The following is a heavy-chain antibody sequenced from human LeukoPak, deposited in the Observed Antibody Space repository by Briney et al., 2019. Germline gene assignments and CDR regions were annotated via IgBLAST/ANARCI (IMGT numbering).Heavy chain of an antibody. V-gene: IGHV4-59*01. Sequence: SETLSLTCSVSGGSINNFFWSWIRQPPGKGLEWIGYVHYSGSSNYSPSLKSRVDISVDTSENQFSLKLTSVTAADTAVYYCASLGGYYESSNSSQLDAFDIWGQGTMVAVSS. CDR3: ASLGGYYESSNSSQLDAFDI. CDR1: GGSINNFF. D-gene: IGHD3-22*01. CDR2: VHYSGSS. J-gene: IGHJ3*02.